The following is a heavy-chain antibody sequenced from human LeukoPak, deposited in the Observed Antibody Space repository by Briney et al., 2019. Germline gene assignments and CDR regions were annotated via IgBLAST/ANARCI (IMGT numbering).Heavy chain of an antibody. CDR2: IYHSGST. CDR1: GGSISSGGYS. J-gene: IGHJ5*02. Sequence: NSSQTLSLTCTVSGGSISSGGYSWSWIRQPPGKGLEWIGYIYHSGSTYYNPSLKSRVTISVDRSKNQFSLKLSSVTAADTAVYYCARAVHGSGSENNWFDPWGQGTLVTVSS. D-gene: IGHD3-10*01. CDR3: ARAVHGSGSENNWFDP. V-gene: IGHV4-30-2*01.